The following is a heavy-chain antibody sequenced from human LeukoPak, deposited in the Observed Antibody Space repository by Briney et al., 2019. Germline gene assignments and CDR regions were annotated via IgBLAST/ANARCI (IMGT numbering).Heavy chain of an antibody. J-gene: IGHJ4*02. CDR1: EYTFTDYY. D-gene: IGHD5-18*01. CDR3: ARGGRSGYRYFDY. V-gene: IGHV1-2*06. Sequence: ASVKVSRKASEYTFTDYYIHWIRQAPGQGLEWMGRISPNTGGTDHAQEFRDKITMTRDTSISTAYIELSRLISDDTAVYYCARGGRSGYRYFDYWGQGTLVTVSS. CDR2: ISPNTGGT.